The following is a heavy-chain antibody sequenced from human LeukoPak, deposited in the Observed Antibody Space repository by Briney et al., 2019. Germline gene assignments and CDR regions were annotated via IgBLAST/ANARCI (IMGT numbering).Heavy chain of an antibody. D-gene: IGHD2-15*01. Sequence: PGGSLRLSCAASEFSVGSNYMTWVRQAPGKGLEWVSLIYSGGSTYYADSVKGRFTISRDNSKNTLYLQMNSLRAEDTAVYYCAKGDNRYCSGGSCLSFFDYWGQGTLVTVSS. CDR3: AKGDNRYCSGGSCLSFFDY. CDR2: IYSGGST. V-gene: IGHV3-66*01. CDR1: EFSVGSNY. J-gene: IGHJ4*02.